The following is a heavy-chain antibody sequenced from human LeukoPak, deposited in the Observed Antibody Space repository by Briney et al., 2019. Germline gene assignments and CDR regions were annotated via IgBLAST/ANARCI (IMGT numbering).Heavy chain of an antibody. CDR1: GFIFTGYY. J-gene: IGHJ3*01. D-gene: IGHD6-19*01. CDR3: ARDHPNSSGWYGRVEVSAL. V-gene: IGHV1-2*02. CDR2: IYSNTGGT. Sequence: ASVKLSCTASGFIFTGYYMHWVRQAPGQGLEWMGWIYSNTGGTNYASQFQGSATIIGDTSISTAYMDRNGMASDATAVYCCARDHPNSSGWYGRVEVSALSGQGTTVT.